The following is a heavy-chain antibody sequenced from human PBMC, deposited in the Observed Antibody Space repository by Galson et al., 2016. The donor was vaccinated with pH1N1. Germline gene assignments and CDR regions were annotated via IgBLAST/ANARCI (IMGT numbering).Heavy chain of an antibody. CDR3: TRPNSGSYEGFWFDP. Sequence: SLRLSCAASGFTFSGSAMHWVRLASGKGLEWVGRIRSKADSYATAYAASVEGRFTISRDDSKNTAYIQMNSLKTEDTAVYYCTRPNSGSYEGFWFDPWGQGTLVTVSS. J-gene: IGHJ5*02. V-gene: IGHV3-73*01. D-gene: IGHD1-26*01. CDR1: GFTFSGSA. CDR2: IRSKADSYAT.